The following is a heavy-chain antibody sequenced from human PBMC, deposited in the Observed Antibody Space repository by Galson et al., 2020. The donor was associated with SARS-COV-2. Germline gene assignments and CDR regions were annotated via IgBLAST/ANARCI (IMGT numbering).Heavy chain of an antibody. CDR2: ISSSSRYT. Sequence: PGGSLRLSCEASGFTFSDYYMTWIRQAPGKGLEWVSYISSSSRYTNYADSVKGRFPIFRDNAKKSLYLQMNSLRAEDTAVYYLARRIPGTASYGMDVWGQGTTVTVSS. CDR3: ARRIPGTASYGMDV. V-gene: IGHV3-11*06. CDR1: GFTFSDYY. J-gene: IGHJ6*02. D-gene: IGHD1-20*01.